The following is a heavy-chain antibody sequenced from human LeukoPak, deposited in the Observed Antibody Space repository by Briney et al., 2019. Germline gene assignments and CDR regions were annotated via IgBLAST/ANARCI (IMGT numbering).Heavy chain of an antibody. CDR2: ISYDGSNK. J-gene: IGHJ6*02. CDR3: AKDGQWLVLSYGMDV. D-gene: IGHD6-19*01. CDR1: GFTFSSYG. V-gene: IGHV3-30*18. Sequence: GGSLRLSCAASGFTFSSYGMHWVRQAPGKGLEWVAVISYDGSNKYYADSVKGRFTISGDNSKNTLYLQMNSLRAEDTAVYYCAKDGQWLVLSYGMDVWGQGTTVTVSS.